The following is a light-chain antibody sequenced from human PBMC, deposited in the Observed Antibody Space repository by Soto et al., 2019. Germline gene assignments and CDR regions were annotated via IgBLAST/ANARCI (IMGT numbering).Light chain of an antibody. V-gene: IGKV1-33*01. CDR2: DAS. Sequence: IQMTQSPSLLSASVGDRVTITCQATQDIRKYLNWYQQTPGKAPKLLIYDASSLETGVPPRFSGSGSGTYFTFTISSLQPEDLATYYCQQSDDLPYAFGQGTKLESK. CDR3: QQSDDLPYA. CDR1: QDIRKY. J-gene: IGKJ2*01.